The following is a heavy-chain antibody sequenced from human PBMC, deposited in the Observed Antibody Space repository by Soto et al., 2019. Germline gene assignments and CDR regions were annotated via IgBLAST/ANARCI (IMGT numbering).Heavy chain of an antibody. CDR2: IYIGGGT. Sequence: EVQLVATGGALIQPGGSLRLSCAASGFSVSSNYMTWVRQSPGKGLEWVSLIYIGGGTFYADSVKGRFTISRDNSESSGYLQMNGVRAKDTDVYYCASGGLRALGVVRPVDSWGQGTLV. CDR1: GFSVSSNY. D-gene: IGHD3-3*01. J-gene: IGHJ4*02. V-gene: IGHV3-53*02. CDR3: ASGGLRALGVVRPVDS.